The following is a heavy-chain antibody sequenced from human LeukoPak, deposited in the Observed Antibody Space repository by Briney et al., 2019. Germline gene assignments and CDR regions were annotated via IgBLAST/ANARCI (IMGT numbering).Heavy chain of an antibody. Sequence: PSETLSLTCAVYGGSFSGYYWSWIRQPPGKGLEWIGEINHSGSTNYNPSLKSRVTISVDTSKNQFSLKLSSVTAADTAVYYCARGHSPGGDCYGDWGQGTLVTVSS. CDR2: INHSGST. J-gene: IGHJ4*02. CDR1: GGSFSGYY. D-gene: IGHD2-21*02. V-gene: IGHV4-34*01. CDR3: ARGHSPGGDCYGD.